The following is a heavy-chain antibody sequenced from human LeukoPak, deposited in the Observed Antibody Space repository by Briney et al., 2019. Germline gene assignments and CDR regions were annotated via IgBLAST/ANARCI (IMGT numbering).Heavy chain of an antibody. V-gene: IGHV4-30-2*01. CDR1: GGSISSGGYY. CDR3: ARDRYGLRSGPRDRDAFDI. J-gene: IGHJ3*02. Sequence: SETLSLTCTVSGGSISSGGYYWSWIRQPPGKGLEWIGYIYHSGSTYYNPSLKSRVTISVDRSKNQFSLKLSSVTAANTAVYYCARDRYGLRSGPRDRDAFDIWGQGTMVTVSS. CDR2: IYHSGST. D-gene: IGHD3-16*02.